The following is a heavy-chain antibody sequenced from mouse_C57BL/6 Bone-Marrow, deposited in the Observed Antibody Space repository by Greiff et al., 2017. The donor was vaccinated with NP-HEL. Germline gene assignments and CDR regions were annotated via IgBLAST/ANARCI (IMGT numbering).Heavy chain of an antibody. D-gene: IGHD1-1*01. CDR3: TTPITTVPSWFAY. J-gene: IGHJ3*01. CDR1: GFNIKDDY. V-gene: IGHV14-4*01. Sequence: VQLKQSGAELVRPGASVKLSCTASGFNIKDDYMHWVKQRPEQGLEWIGWIDPENGDTEYASKFQGKATITADTSSNTAYLQLSSLTSEATAVYYCTTPITTVPSWFAYWGQGTLVTVSA. CDR2: IDPENGDT.